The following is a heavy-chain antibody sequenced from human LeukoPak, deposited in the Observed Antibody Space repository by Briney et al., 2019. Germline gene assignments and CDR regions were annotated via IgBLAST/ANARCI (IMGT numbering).Heavy chain of an antibody. CDR1: GYSLTGYY. J-gene: IGHJ4*02. CDR2: INPKNGGT. Sequence: ASVKVSCKTSGYSLTGYYMHWVRQAPGQGLEWMGWINPKNGGTNYPQKFQGRVTMTTDTSVGTAYMELSSLASDDTAVYYCAGRGAYFDYWGQGTLVTVSS. V-gene: IGHV1-2*02. CDR3: AGRGAYFDY.